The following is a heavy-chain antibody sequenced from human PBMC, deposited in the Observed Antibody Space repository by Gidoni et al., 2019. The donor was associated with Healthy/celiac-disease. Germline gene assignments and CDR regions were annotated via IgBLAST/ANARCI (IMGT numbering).Heavy chain of an antibody. CDR1: GFTFRRHS. CDR3: ARPREYYDSSGFLGYFDL. V-gene: IGHV3-21*01. D-gene: IGHD3-22*01. CDR2: ISSSSSYI. J-gene: IGHJ2*01. Sequence: EVQLVESGGGLVKPGGSLRLSCAASGFTFRRHSLNWVPQAPGKGLEWVSSISSSSSYIYYADSVKGRFTISRDNAKNSLYLQMNSLRAEDTAVYYCARPREYYDSSGFLGYFDLWGRGTLVTVSS.